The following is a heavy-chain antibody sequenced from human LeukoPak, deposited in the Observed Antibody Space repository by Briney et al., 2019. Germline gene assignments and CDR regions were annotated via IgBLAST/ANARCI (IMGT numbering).Heavy chain of an antibody. V-gene: IGHV3-74*01. Sequence: GGSLRLSCAASGFTFSRYWMHWVRPAPGKGLVWVSRINSDGSSTSYADSVKGRFTISRDNAKNTLYLQMNSLTVEDTAVYYCARDGLTETTRDSDYWGQGTLVTVSS. CDR2: INSDGSST. CDR1: GFTFSRYW. CDR3: ARDGLTETTRDSDY. D-gene: IGHD4-11*01. J-gene: IGHJ4*02.